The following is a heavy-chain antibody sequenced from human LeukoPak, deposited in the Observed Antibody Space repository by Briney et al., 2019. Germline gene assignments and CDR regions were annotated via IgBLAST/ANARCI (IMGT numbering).Heavy chain of an antibody. V-gene: IGHV4-38-2*02. CDR3: MGGEQLVDHYYYMDV. CDR2: IYHSGST. CDR1: GYSISSGYY. Sequence: SETLSLTCTVSGYSISSGYYWGWIRQPPGKGLEWIGSIYHSGSTYYNPSLKSRVTISVDTSKNQFSLKLSSVTAADTAVYYCMGGEQLVDHYYYMDVWGKGTTVTVSS. J-gene: IGHJ6*03. D-gene: IGHD6-6*01.